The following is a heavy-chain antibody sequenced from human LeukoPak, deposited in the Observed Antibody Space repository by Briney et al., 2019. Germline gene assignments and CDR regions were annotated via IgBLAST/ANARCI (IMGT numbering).Heavy chain of an antibody. CDR3: TRVGYIDEGIDY. J-gene: IGHJ4*02. CDR1: GFPFNAYW. CDR2: IKQDGSKK. V-gene: IGHV3-7*04. Sequence: GGSLRLSCAASGFPFNAYWMTWVRQAPGKGLEWVANIKQDGSKKSYVDSVKGRFTISRDNAKNSLYLQMNSLRAEDTAIYYCTRVGYIDEGIDYWGQGTLVTVSS. D-gene: IGHD5-24*01.